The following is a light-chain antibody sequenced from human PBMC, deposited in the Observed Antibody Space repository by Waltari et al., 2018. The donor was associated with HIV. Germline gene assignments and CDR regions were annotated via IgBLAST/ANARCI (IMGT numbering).Light chain of an antibody. Sequence: DIRLTPSPSSLSSFVGDRVTITCRASQRISSYLNWDQQRPGKAPNLLIYATSALQSGVPSRFSGSGSGTEFTLTISSLQPEDFATYYCHQSYSTPYTFGQGTKLEI. CDR1: QRISSY. J-gene: IGKJ2*01. V-gene: IGKV1-39*01. CDR2: ATS. CDR3: HQSYSTPYT.